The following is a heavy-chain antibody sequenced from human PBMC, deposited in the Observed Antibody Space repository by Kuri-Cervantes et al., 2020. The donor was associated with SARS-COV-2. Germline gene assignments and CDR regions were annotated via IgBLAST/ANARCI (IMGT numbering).Heavy chain of an antibody. D-gene: IGHD3-22*01. J-gene: IGHJ4*02. CDR2: IYHSGST. CDR3: ARPYYYDSSGYIPF. CDR1: CYSISSGYY. Sequence: GSLRLSCAVSCYSISSGYYWGWIRQPPGKGLEWIGSIYHSGSTYYNPSLKSRVTISVDTSKNQFSLKLSSVTAADTAVYYCARPYYYDSSGYIPFGGQGTLVTVSS. V-gene: IGHV4-38-2*01.